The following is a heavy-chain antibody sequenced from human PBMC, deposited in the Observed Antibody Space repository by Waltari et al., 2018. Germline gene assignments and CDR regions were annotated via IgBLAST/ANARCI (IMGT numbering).Heavy chain of an antibody. Sequence: ESQLLESGGGLVKPGGSLRPSCAASGFTCSSYSMTWVRQAPGKGLEWVSSISSSSSYIYYADSVKGRFTISRDNAKNSLYLQMNSLRAEDTAVYYCVRDLRGYSYGIDYWGQGTLVTVSS. D-gene: IGHD5-18*01. CDR3: VRDLRGYSYGIDY. CDR1: GFTCSSYS. V-gene: IGHV3-21*01. J-gene: IGHJ4*02. CDR2: ISSSSSYI.